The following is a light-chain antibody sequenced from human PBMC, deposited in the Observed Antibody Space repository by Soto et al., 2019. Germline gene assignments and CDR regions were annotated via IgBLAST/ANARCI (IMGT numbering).Light chain of an antibody. J-gene: IGLJ2*01. CDR2: EGI. CDR1: SSNIGGYNV. Sequence: QSALTQPASVSGSPGQSITISCSGTSSNIGGYNVVSWYQQHPGKAPKVIVYEGIKRPSGVSDRFSGSTSGSTASLTISGLQAEDEAEYYCCGTWDSSLSAPVVFGGGTKLTVL. V-gene: IGLV2-23*01. CDR3: CGTWDSSLSAPVV.